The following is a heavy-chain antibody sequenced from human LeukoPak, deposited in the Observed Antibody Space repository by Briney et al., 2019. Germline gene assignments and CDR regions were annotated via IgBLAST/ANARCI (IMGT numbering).Heavy chain of an antibody. CDR3: ARDDSSGYALDY. Sequence: SQTLSLTCTVSGGSISSGDYYWSWIRQPPGKGLEWIGYIYYSGSTYYNPSLKSRVTISVDMSKNQFSLKLSSVTAADTAVYYCARDDSSGYALDYWGQGTLVTVSS. D-gene: IGHD3-22*01. CDR2: IYYSGST. J-gene: IGHJ4*02. V-gene: IGHV4-30-4*08. CDR1: GGSISSGDYY.